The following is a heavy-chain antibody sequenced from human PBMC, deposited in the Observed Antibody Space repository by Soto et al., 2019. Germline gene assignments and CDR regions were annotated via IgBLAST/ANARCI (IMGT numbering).Heavy chain of an antibody. D-gene: IGHD2-2*01. V-gene: IGHV4-4*02. CDR3: ASRMDLSQRGIVVLPANFNWFDP. J-gene: IGHJ5*02. Sequence: QVQLQESGPGLVKPSGTLSLTCAVSSGSISSSNWWSWVRHPPGKGLEWIGEIYHSGSTNYNPSLKSRVIITVDESKNQFSLKLSSMTAADTAEYYCASRMDLSQRGIVVLPANFNWFDPWGQGTLVTVSS. CDR2: IYHSGST. CDR1: SGSISSSNW.